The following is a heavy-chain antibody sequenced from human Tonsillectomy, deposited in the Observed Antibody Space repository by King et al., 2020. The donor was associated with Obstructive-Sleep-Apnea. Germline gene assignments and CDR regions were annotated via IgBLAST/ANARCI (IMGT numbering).Heavy chain of an antibody. Sequence: VQLQESGPGLVKPSQTLSLTCTVSGGSISSGGYYWSWIRQPPGKGLEWIGYIHYSGSTYYNSSLKSRVLISLDTSKNQFSLKLSSVTAADTAVYYCARDRRILWFGELLIYWGQGTLVTVSS. CDR1: GGSISSGGYY. CDR3: ARDRRILWFGELLIY. V-gene: IGHV4-31*03. CDR2: IHYSGST. D-gene: IGHD3-10*01. J-gene: IGHJ4*02.